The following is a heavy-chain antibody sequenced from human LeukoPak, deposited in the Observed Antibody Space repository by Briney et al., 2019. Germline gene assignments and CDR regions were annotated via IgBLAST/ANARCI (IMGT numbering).Heavy chain of an antibody. CDR3: AKRETSQVSSGWYGGPT. V-gene: IGHV3-23*01. D-gene: IGHD6-19*01. Sequence: GGSLRLSCEASGFTFSSYAMSWVRQAPGKGLEWVSAISGSGGSTYYADSVKGRFTISRDNSKNTLYLQMNSLRAEDTAVYYCAKRETSQVSSGWYGGPTWGQGTLVTVSS. J-gene: IGHJ4*02. CDR1: GFTFSSYA. CDR2: ISGSGGST.